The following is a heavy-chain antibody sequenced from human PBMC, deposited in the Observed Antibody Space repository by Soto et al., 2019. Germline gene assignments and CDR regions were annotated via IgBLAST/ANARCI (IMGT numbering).Heavy chain of an antibody. Sequence: PSETLSLTCTVSGGSISSFYWSWIRQPPGKGLEWIGYVYYSGSANYNPSLMSRVSISVDTSKNQFSLKLSSVTAADTAVYYCARDYPGFGYWGQGTLVTVSS. CDR1: GGSISSFY. CDR3: ARDYPGFGY. J-gene: IGHJ4*02. V-gene: IGHV4-59*12. CDR2: VYYSGSA.